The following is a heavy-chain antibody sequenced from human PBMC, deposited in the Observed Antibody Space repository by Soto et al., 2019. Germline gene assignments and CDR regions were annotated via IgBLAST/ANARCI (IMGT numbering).Heavy chain of an antibody. Sequence: QVRLQASGPGLVTPSETLSLTCTVSGDSMLSYYWSWIRQPPGRGLEWIGFIYYAGSTKYNPSLNSRVVISVDTSKNQSSLTVTAVTAADTAVDYCARRRVVTDTFDFWGQGTLVTVS. V-gene: IGHV4-59*08. J-gene: IGHJ4*02. CDR3: ARRRVVTDTFDF. CDR2: IYYAGST. D-gene: IGHD3-3*01. CDR1: GDSMLSYY.